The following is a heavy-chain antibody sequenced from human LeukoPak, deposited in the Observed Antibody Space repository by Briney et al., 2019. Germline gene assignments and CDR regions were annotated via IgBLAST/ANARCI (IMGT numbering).Heavy chain of an antibody. V-gene: IGHV1-46*01. Sequence: ASVKVSCKASGYTFTSYYMHWVRQAPGQGLEWMGIINPSGGSTSYAQKFQGRVTMTRDTSTSTVYMELSSLRSEDTAVYYCARELRFLVWLPNPFDYWGQGTLVTVSS. CDR2: INPSGGST. J-gene: IGHJ4*02. CDR3: ARELRFLVWLPNPFDY. CDR1: GYTFTSYY. D-gene: IGHD3-3*01.